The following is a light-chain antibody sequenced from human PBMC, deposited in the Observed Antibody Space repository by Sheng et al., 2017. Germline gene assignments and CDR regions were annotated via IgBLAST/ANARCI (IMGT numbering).Light chain of an antibody. V-gene: IGKV1-5*03. CDR2: KAS. CDR3: QQYKRYWT. Sequence: DIQMTQSPSTLSASVGDRVTITCRASESISSWLAWYQQKPGKAPKLLIYKASNLEGGVPSRFSGSGSGTDFTLTISSLQPDDFATYYCQQYKRYWTFGQGTKVEIK. CDR1: ESISSW. J-gene: IGKJ1*01.